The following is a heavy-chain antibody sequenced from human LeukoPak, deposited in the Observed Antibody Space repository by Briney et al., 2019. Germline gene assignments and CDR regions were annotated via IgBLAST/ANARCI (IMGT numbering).Heavy chain of an antibody. CDR2: IYYNGDT. D-gene: IGHD5-18*01. CDR1: GASISSSSYY. V-gene: IGHV4-39*01. Sequence: SETLSLTCTVSGASISSSSYYWVWIRQPPGKGLVWVGSIYYNGDTYYNSSLKSRLTISVDTSKNQFTLKLSSMTAADTTLYYCARLRGYTSGNPGYWGQGSLVTVSS. CDR3: ARLRGYTSGNPGY. J-gene: IGHJ4*02.